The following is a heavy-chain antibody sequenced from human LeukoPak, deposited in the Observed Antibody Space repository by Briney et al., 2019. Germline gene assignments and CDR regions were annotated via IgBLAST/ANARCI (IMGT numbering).Heavy chain of an antibody. D-gene: IGHD7-27*01. CDR2: ITTSDGNT. Sequence: GGSLRLSCAASRFTFSSYTMSWVRQAPGKGLEWVSTITTSDGNTYYADSVKGRFTVSRDNSKNTLFLQMNSLRAEDTAVYYCAKDGGLWVSAHWGDSWGRGTLVTVSS. V-gene: IGHV3-23*01. J-gene: IGHJ4*02. CDR1: RFTFSSYT. CDR3: AKDGGLWVSAHWGDS.